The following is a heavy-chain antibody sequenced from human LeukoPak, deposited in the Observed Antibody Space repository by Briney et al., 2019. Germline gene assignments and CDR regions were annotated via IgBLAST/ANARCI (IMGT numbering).Heavy chain of an antibody. CDR3: AKAPSLRYFDWLDY. J-gene: IGHJ4*02. CDR2: ISWNSGSI. Sequence: GRSLRLSCAASGFTFDDYAMHWVRQAPGKGLEWASGISWNSGSIGYADSVKGRFTISRDNAKNSLYLQMNSLRAEDTALYYCAKAPSLRYFDWLDYWGQGTLVTVSS. D-gene: IGHD3-9*01. CDR1: GFTFDDYA. V-gene: IGHV3-9*01.